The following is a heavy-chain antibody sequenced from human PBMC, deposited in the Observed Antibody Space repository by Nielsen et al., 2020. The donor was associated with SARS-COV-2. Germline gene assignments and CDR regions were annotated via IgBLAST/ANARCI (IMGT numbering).Heavy chain of an antibody. V-gene: IGHV3-30*04. CDR2: ISYDGSNK. CDR3: ARELIAVAGRVGGNWFDP. CDR1: GFTFSSYA. D-gene: IGHD6-19*01. J-gene: IGHJ5*02. Sequence: GESLKISCAASGFTFSSYAMHWVRQAPGKGLEWVAVISYDGSNKYYADSVKGRFTISRDNSKNTLYLQMNSLRAEDTAVYYCARELIAVAGRVGGNWFDPWGQGTLVTVSS.